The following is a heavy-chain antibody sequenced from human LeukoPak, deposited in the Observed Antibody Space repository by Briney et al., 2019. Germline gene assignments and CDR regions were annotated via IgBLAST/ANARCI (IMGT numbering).Heavy chain of an antibody. CDR1: GYSISSGYY. CDR3: AGDTYGMDV. Sequence: SETLSLTCAVSGYSISSGYYWGWIRQPPGKGLQWIGRIYRSGSTYYNPSLKSRVTISVDTSKNQFYLKLSSVTAADTAVYYCAGDTYGMDVWGKGTTVTVSS. J-gene: IGHJ6*04. V-gene: IGHV4-38-2*01. D-gene: IGHD3-10*01. CDR2: IYRSGST.